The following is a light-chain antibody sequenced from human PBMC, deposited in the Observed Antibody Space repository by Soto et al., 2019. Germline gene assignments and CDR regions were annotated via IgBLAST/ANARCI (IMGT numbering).Light chain of an antibody. CDR1: QSVSSTY. CDR2: DAS. Sequence: EIVLTQSPGTLSLSPGERATLSCRASQSVSSTYLAWYQQKPGQAPRLLIYDASSRATGIPDRFTGSGSGTYFTLSISRLEPEDFAVYYCQHYGGSPLYTFGQGTKLEVK. V-gene: IGKV3-20*01. CDR3: QHYGGSPLYT. J-gene: IGKJ2*01.